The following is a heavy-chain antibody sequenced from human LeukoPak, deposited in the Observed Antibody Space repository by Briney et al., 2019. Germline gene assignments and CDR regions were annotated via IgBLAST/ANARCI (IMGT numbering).Heavy chain of an antibody. CDR1: GFTFSNAW. J-gene: IGHJ4*02. CDR3: ARAAAAGTVDY. Sequence: GGSLRLSCAASGFTFSNAWMSWVRQAPGKGLEWVANINQDGSEKYYVESVEGRFTISRDNAKNSLDLQMNSLRGDDTAVYYCARAAAAGTVDYWGQGTLVTVSS. CDR2: INQDGSEK. D-gene: IGHD6-13*01. V-gene: IGHV3-7*05.